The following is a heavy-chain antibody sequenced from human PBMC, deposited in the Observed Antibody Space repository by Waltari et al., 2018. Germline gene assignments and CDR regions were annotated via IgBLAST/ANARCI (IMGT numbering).Heavy chain of an antibody. CDR1: GFTFSSYS. Sequence: EVQLVESGGGLVKPGGSLRLSCAASGFTFSSYSMNWVRQAPGKVLEWVSSIRSSSSYIYYADSVKGRFTIARDNAKNSLYLQMNSLRAEDTAVYYCARDPRYCSSTSCHDYWGQGTLVTVSS. V-gene: IGHV3-21*01. CDR2: IRSSSSYI. D-gene: IGHD2-2*01. J-gene: IGHJ4*02. CDR3: ARDPRYCSSTSCHDY.